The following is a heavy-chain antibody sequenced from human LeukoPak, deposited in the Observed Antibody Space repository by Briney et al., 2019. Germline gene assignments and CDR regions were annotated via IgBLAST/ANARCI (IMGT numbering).Heavy chain of an antibody. J-gene: IGHJ4*02. V-gene: IGHV4-4*08. CDR2: MYPSGST. CDR1: GGSMSKFY. CDR3: ARDRRNSAYSYASGGYYVDY. D-gene: IGHD3-22*01. Sequence: SDTLSLTCKVSGGSMSKFYWSWIRQPPGKGLEWIGSMYPSGSTYYNPSLKSRVTISVDTSKNQFSLKLSSVTAADTATYFCARDRRNSAYSYASGGYYVDYWVRGTLVTVSS.